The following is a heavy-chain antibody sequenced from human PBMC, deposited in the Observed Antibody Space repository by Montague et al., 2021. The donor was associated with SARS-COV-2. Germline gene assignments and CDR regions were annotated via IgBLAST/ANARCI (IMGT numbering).Heavy chain of an antibody. D-gene: IGHD3-10*01. CDR2: ISYDGSNK. CDR1: GFTFSSYA. CDR3: ACSLLWSIDY. J-gene: IGHJ4*02. V-gene: IGHV3-30-3*01. Sequence: SLILSCAASGFTFSSYAMHWVRQAPVKWLEWVAVISYDGSNKYYXDSVKDRFTLSRDNSKNSLYLQMNSLRAEDTAVYYCACSLLWSIDYWGQGTLVTVSS.